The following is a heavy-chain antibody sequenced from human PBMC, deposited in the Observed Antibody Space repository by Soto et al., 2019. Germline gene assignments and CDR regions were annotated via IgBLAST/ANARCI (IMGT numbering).Heavy chain of an antibody. V-gene: IGHV1-69*01. J-gene: IGHJ3*02. CDR1: GGTFSSYA. CDR3: ARIINYDIVTADAFDI. CDR2: IIPIFGTA. Sequence: QVQLVQSGAAVKKPGSSVKVSCKTSGGTFSSYAISWVRQAPGQGLEWMGGIIPIFGTANYAQKFQGRVTITADEATSTAYMELSSLRSEDTAVYYCARIINYDIVTADAFDIWGQGTMVTVSS. D-gene: IGHD3-9*01.